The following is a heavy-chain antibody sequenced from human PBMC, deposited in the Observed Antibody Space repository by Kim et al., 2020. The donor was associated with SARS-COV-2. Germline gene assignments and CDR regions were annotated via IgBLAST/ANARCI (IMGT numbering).Heavy chain of an antibody. CDR2: IDCGNGNT. Sequence: ASVKVSCKTSGHFFTRDSIHWVRQAPGQGLEWMGGIDCGNGNTIYSQKFQGRVTFTTDTSASTAYMELSFLRSEDSAVYDCLGGFYFDYVGEGALGTGSS. D-gene: IGHD3-16*01. CDR1: GHFFTRDS. J-gene: IGHJ5*01. CDR3: LGGFYFDY. V-gene: IGHV1-3*01.